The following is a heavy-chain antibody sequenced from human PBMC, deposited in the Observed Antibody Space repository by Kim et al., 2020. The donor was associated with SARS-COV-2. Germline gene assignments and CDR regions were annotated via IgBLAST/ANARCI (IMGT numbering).Heavy chain of an antibody. V-gene: IGHV3-49*03. J-gene: IGHJ6*02. CDR3: KVEYSYGDNYYYYGMDV. CDR2: IRSKAYGGTT. Sequence: GGSLRLSCTASGFTFGDYAMSWFRQAPGKGLEWVGVIRSKAYGGTTEYAATVKGRFTISRDDSKIIAYLQINSLKTEDTAVYYCKVEYSYGDNYYYYGMDVWGQGTTVTVSS. D-gene: IGHD5-18*01. CDR1: GFTFGDYA.